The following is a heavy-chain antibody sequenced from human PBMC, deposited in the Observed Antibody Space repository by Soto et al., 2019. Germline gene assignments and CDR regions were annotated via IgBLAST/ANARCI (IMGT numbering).Heavy chain of an antibody. D-gene: IGHD2-2*01. V-gene: IGHV4-31*03. CDR3: ARGQDQGKPGY. Sequence: AMTRSEKCISSGAATVLRTYYWYWLRQSPEKGLEWIGCIHPSGGTHYNPSLKSRVSISDDTSKNQFSLKMSSVTAADTAVYYCARGQDQGKPGYWGQG. CDR2: IHPSGGT. CDR1: GAATVLRTYY. J-gene: IGHJ1*01.